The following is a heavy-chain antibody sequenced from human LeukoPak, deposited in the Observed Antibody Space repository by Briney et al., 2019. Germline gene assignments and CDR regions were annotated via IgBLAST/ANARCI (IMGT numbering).Heavy chain of an antibody. CDR1: GDTFNRYA. Sequence: SVKVSCKASGDTFNRYAITWVRQAPGQGLEWMGGILPILGTVNYAQKFQGRVTITTEASTRTAYMELSSLSSDDTAVSYCATAQIYCGGNSCYDAFFDYRGQGTRVTVSS. CDR2: ILPILGTV. CDR3: ATAQIYCGGNSCYDAFFDY. V-gene: IGHV1-69*05. J-gene: IGHJ4*02. D-gene: IGHD2-21*01.